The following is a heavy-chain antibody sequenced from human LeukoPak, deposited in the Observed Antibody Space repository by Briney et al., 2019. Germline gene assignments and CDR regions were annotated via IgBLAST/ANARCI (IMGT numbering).Heavy chain of an antibody. CDR3: ASSFDTSGYYSD. Sequence: SETLSLTCAVYGGSFSGYFWSWIRQPPGKGLEWIGEINQGGSTNYNPSLKSRVTISLDTPKNQFSLKMTSVTAADTAVYFCASSFDTSGYYSDWGQGTLVTVSS. J-gene: IGHJ4*02. V-gene: IGHV4-34*01. CDR1: GGSFSGYF. CDR2: INQGGST. D-gene: IGHD3-22*01.